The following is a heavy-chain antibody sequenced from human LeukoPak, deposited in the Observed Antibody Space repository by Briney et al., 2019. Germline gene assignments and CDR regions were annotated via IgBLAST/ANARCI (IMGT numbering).Heavy chain of an antibody. CDR1: AYTLSGYY. CDR2: INPKSGVT. Sequence: GASVTVSCKASAYTLSGYYMHWVRQAPGQGFEWMGWINPKSGVTNYAQKFQGRVTMTWDTSINTTFMELGRLRSDDTAVYYCARRIAVAGSPVYYFDYWGQGTLVTVSS. V-gene: IGHV1-2*02. CDR3: ARRIAVAGSPVYYFDY. D-gene: IGHD6-19*01. J-gene: IGHJ4*02.